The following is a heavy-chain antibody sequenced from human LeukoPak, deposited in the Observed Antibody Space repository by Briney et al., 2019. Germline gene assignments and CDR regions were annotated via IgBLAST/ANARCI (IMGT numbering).Heavy chain of an antibody. V-gene: IGHV3-66*01. CDR2: IYSGGST. CDR1: GFTVSSNY. D-gene: IGHD3-10*01. J-gene: IGHJ4*02. CDR3: ARENSEDYYGSGSPA. Sequence: GGSLRLSCAASGFTVSSNYMSWVRQAPGKGLEWVSVIYSGGSTYYADSVKGRFTISRDNSKNTLYLQMNSLRAEDTAEYYCARENSEDYYGSGSPAWGQGTLVTVSS.